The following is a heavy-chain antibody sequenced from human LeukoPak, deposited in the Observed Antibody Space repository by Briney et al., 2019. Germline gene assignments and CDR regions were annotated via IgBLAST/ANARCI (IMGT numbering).Heavy chain of an antibody. D-gene: IGHD3-22*01. CDR1: GFTFSGSA. J-gene: IGHJ4*02. CDR3: GKDGDTMIVGEIDY. V-gene: IGHV3-73*01. CDR2: IRSKANSYAT. Sequence: QSGGSLRLSCAASGFTFSGSAMHWVRQASGKGLEWVGRIRSKANSYATAYAASVKGRFTIPRDDSKNTAYLQMNSLKTEDTAVYYCGKDGDTMIVGEIDYWGQGTLVTVSS.